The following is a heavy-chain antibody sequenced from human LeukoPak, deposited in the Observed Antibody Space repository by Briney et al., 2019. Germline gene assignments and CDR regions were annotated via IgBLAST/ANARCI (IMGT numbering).Heavy chain of an antibody. D-gene: IGHD1-26*01. CDR2: IYSGGST. J-gene: IGHJ4*02. CDR1: GFTFDDYA. V-gene: IGHV3-53*01. Sequence: GGSLRLSCAASGFTFDDYAMHWVRQAPGKGLEWVSVIYSGGSTYYADSVKGRFTISRDNSKNTLYLQMNSLRAEDTAVYYCTTRGGSFSIFDYWGQGTLVTVSS. CDR3: TTRGGSFSIFDY.